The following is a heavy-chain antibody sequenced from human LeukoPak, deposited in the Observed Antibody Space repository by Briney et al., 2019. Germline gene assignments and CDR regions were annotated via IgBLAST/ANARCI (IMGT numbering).Heavy chain of an antibody. CDR1: GDSVSSKNGA. CDR3: ARDMGTTGWYTFDY. V-gene: IGHV6-1*01. J-gene: IGHJ4*02. Sequence: SQTLSVTCAICGDSVSSKNGAWNWIRQSPSRGLEWLGRTYYRSKWYNDYAEFIQGRITINPDTSKNQFSLQLNSVTPEDTAVYFCARDMGTTGWYTFDYWGQGTLVTVSS. D-gene: IGHD6-19*01. CDR2: TYYRSKWYN.